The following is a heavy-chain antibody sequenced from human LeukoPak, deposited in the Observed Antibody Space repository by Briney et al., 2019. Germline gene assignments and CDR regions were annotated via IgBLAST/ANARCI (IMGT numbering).Heavy chain of an antibody. CDR1: GYTFTTYT. D-gene: IGHD5-12*01. V-gene: IGHV1-3*01. CDR3: ASSRGYDVGGYFNY. J-gene: IGHJ4*02. Sequence: GASVKVSCKASGYTFTTYTIHWVRQAPGQRPEWMGWINAGNDNTKYSQKFQDRVTITRDTSASTAYMELSSLRSEDTAVYYCASSRGYDVGGYFNYWGQGTLVTVSS. CDR2: INAGNDNT.